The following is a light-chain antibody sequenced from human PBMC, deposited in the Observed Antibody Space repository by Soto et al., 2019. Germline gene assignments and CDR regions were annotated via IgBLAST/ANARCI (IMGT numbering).Light chain of an antibody. Sequence: DIQLTQSPSFLSASIGYRVTITCRSSQDFSNFLAWYQQKPGRAPKLLMYDASTLQSGVPSRFSGSGSGTEFTLTISSLQPEDFATYYCQQLYSFPLTFGAGTKADIK. CDR2: DAS. CDR1: QDFSNF. J-gene: IGKJ4*01. V-gene: IGKV1-9*01. CDR3: QQLYSFPLT.